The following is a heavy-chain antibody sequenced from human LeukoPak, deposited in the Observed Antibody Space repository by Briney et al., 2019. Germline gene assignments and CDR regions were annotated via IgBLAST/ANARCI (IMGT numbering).Heavy chain of an antibody. D-gene: IGHD3-22*01. CDR3: ATRRVNVIVGSIIDS. Sequence: PSETLSLTCAVYGGSFTNYFWSWVRQPPGKGLEWIGRIADYGSVNYNPSLQSRVTISVDTSKNHFSLKVRSMTAADTAVYYCATRRVNVIVGSIIDSWGQGTLVTVSS. J-gene: IGHJ4*02. CDR2: IADYGSV. CDR1: GGSFTNYF. V-gene: IGHV4-34*01.